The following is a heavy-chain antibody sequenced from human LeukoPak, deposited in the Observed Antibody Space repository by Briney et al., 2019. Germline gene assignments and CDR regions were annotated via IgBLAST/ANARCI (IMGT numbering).Heavy chain of an antibody. CDR1: GGSISDYY. CDR2: SYDSGST. V-gene: IGHV4-59*01. Sequence: PSETLSLTCTVSGGSISDYYWSWIRQPPGMGLEWIGYSYDSGSTYCNPSLKTRVTISVDTSKNQFSLKLSSVTAADTAVYYCARVGSGSFDYWGQGTLVTVSS. D-gene: IGHD6-19*01. J-gene: IGHJ4*02. CDR3: ARVGSGSFDY.